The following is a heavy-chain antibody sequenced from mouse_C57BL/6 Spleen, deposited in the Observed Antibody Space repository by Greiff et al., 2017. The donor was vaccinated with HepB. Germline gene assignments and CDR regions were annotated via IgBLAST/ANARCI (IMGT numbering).Heavy chain of an antibody. CDR3: AIFGYYGSSYRYYAMDY. CDR1: GYTFTSYW. J-gene: IGHJ4*01. CDR2: INPSNGGT. D-gene: IGHD1-1*01. V-gene: IGHV1-53*01. Sequence: QVQLQQPGTELVKPGASVKLSCKASGYTFTSYWMHWVKQRPGQGLEWIGNINPSNGGTNYNEKFKSKATLTVDKSSSTAYMKLSSLTSEDSAVYYCAIFGYYGSSYRYYAMDYWGQGSSVSVSS.